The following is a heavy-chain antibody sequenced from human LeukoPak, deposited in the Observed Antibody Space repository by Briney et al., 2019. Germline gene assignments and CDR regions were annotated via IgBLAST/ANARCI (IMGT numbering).Heavy chain of an antibody. CDR1: GGTFSSYA. D-gene: IGHD5-24*01. CDR2: IIPIFGTA. Sequence: GASVKVSCKASGGTFSSYAISWVRQAPGQGLEWMGGIIPIFGTANYAQKFQGRVTITADKSTSTAYMELSSLRFDDAAVYYCARVPGGYNYHSDYWGQGTLVTVSS. V-gene: IGHV1-69*06. CDR3: ARVPGGYNYHSDY. J-gene: IGHJ4*02.